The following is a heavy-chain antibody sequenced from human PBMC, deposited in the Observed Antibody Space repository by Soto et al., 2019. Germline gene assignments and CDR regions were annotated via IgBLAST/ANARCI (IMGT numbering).Heavy chain of an antibody. CDR3: ARDIGCSSGSCYDYGMDV. D-gene: IGHD2-15*01. CDR1: GFTFSGYS. CDR2: ISSSSRTI. V-gene: IGHV3-48*02. Sequence: EVQLVESGGGLAQPGGSLRLSCAASGFTFSGYSMYWVRQAPGTGLEWVSYISSSSRTIYYADSVKGRFTISRDNANNSLYLQMNSLRDEDTAVYYCARDIGCSSGSCYDYGMDVWGQGTTVTVSS. J-gene: IGHJ6*02.